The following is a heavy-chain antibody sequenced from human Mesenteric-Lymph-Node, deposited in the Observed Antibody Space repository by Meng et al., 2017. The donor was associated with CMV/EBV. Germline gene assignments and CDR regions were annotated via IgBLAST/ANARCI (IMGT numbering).Heavy chain of an antibody. Sequence: FPGYYMHWVRQAPGQGLEWMGRINPNSGGTNYAQKFQGRVTMTRDTSISTAYMELSRLRSDDTAVYYCARSYCSSSSCYEGEEYFQHWGQGTLVTVSS. V-gene: IGHV1-2*06. CDR1: FPGYY. D-gene: IGHD2-2*01. J-gene: IGHJ1*01. CDR3: ARSYCSSSSCYEGEEYFQH. CDR2: INPNSGGT.